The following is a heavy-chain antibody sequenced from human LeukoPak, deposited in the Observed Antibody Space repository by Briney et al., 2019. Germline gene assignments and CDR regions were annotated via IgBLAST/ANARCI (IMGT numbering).Heavy chain of an antibody. V-gene: IGHV3-15*01. J-gene: IGHJ4*02. CDR3: XXXXXXXXXLXY. CDR2: IKSKTDGGTT. Sequence: KPGGSLRLSCAASGFTFSSYGMSWVRQAPGKGLEWVGRIKSKTDGGTTDYAAPVKGRFTISRDDSKNTLYLQMNSLKTEDTAVXXXXXXXXXXXXLXYXXXGTLVT. CDR1: GFTFSSYG.